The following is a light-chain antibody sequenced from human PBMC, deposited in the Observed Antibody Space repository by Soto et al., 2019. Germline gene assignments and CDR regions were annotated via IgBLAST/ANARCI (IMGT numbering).Light chain of an antibody. CDR3: MQARQTPTT. Sequence: DIVMTPSPLSLPVTPGEPASLSCRSRQSLLHSNGYNYLDWYLQKPGQSPQLLIYLGSNRASGVPDRFSGSGSGTDFTLKISRVEAEDVGVYYCMQARQTPTTFGQGTKLEIK. CDR1: QSLLHSNGYNY. V-gene: IGKV2-28*01. CDR2: LGS. J-gene: IGKJ2*01.